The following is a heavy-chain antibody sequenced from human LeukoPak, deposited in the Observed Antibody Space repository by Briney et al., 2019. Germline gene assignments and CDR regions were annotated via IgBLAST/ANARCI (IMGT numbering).Heavy chain of an antibody. CDR3: AKERQWLVLRTDAFDI. D-gene: IGHD6-19*01. V-gene: IGHV3-33*06. Sequence: PGGSLRLSCAASGFTFSSYGMHWVRKAPGKGLEWVAVIWYDGSNKYYADSVKGRFTISRDNSKNTLYLQMNSLRAEDTAVYYCAKERQWLVLRTDAFDIWGQGTMVTVSS. CDR2: IWYDGSNK. CDR1: GFTFSSYG. J-gene: IGHJ3*02.